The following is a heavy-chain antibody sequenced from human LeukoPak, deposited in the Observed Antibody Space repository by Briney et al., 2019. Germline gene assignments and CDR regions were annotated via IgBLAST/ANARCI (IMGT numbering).Heavy chain of an antibody. CDR3: ARAGNLNDFDY. J-gene: IGHJ4*02. CDR1: GASISSGCYY. V-gene: IGHV4-31*03. Sequence: SETLSLTCTVSGASISSGCYYWSWIRQHPGKGLEWIGSISSSGSTYYNPSLKSRVTISVDTSKNQFSLKLSSVTAADTALYYCARAGNLNDFDYWGQGTLVTVSS. CDR2: ISSSGST. D-gene: IGHD1-1*01.